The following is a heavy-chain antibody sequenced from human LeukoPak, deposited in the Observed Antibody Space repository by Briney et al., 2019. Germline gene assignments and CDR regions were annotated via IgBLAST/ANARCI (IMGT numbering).Heavy chain of an antibody. CDR2: INTNTGNP. CDR3: ARLRFLEWAYYYYMVV. D-gene: IGHD3-3*01. J-gene: IGHJ6*03. CDR1: GYTFTSYA. V-gene: IGHV7-4-1*02. Sequence: GASVKVSCKASGYTFTSYAMNWVRQAPGQGLEWMGWINTNTGNPTYAQGFTGRFVFSLDTSVSTAYLQISSLKAEDTAVYYCARLRFLEWAYYYYMVVWGKGTTVTVSS.